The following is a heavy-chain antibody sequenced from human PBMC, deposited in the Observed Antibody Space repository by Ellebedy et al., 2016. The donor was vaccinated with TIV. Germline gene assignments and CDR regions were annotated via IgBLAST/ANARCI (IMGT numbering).Heavy chain of an antibody. Sequence: SETLSLTCTVSGGSISSYYWSWIRQPPGKGLEWIGEINHSGSTNYNPSLKSRVTVSVDTSKNQFSLKLSSVTAADTAVYYCARGFLGSGQALDPWGQGTLVTVSS. J-gene: IGHJ5*02. CDR1: GGSISSYY. CDR3: ARGFLGSGQALDP. V-gene: IGHV4-34*01. CDR2: INHSGST.